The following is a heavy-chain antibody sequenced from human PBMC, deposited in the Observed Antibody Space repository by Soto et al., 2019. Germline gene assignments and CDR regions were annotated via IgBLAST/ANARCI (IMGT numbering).Heavy chain of an antibody. Sequence: GGSLRLSCAASGFTFSDYYMSWIRQAPGKGLKWVSYISSSGSTIYYADSVKGRFTISRDNAKNSLYLQMNSLRAEDTAVYYCATLTIFGVVTHDAFDIWGQGTMVTVSS. V-gene: IGHV3-11*01. CDR2: ISSSGSTI. CDR1: GFTFSDYY. D-gene: IGHD3-3*01. CDR3: ATLTIFGVVTHDAFDI. J-gene: IGHJ3*02.